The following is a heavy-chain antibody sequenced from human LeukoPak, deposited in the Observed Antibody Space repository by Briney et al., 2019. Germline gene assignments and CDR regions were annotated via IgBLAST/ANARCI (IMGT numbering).Heavy chain of an antibody. V-gene: IGHV1-46*01. D-gene: IGHD4-11*01. CDR3: ARPSLRTVTRHYYYYYGMDV. J-gene: IGHJ6*02. CDR1: GYTFTSYY. Sequence: GASVKVSCKASGYTFTSYYMHWVRQAPGQGLEWMGIINPSGGSTSYAQKFQGRVTITADKSTSTAYMELSSLRSEDTAVYYCARPSLRTVTRHYYYYYGMDVWGQGTTVTVSS. CDR2: INPSGGST.